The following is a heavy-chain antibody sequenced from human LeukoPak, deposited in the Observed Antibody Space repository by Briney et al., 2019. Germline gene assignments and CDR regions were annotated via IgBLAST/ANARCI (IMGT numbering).Heavy chain of an antibody. J-gene: IGHJ4*02. CDR1: GYTFTGYY. V-gene: IGHV1-2*02. CDR2: INPNSGGT. D-gene: IGHD2-2*01. CDR3: ARTKRAPAASPFDY. Sequence: ASVKVSCKASGYTFTGYYMHWVRQAPGQGLDWMGWINPNSGGTNYAQKFQGRVTMTRDTSISTAHMELSRLRSDDTAVYYCARTKRAPAASPFDYWGQGTLVTVSS.